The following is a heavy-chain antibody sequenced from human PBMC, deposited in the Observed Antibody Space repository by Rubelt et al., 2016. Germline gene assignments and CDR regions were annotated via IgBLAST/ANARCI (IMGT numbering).Heavy chain of an antibody. CDR3: AREVITILPVGYFDY. J-gene: IGHJ4*02. Sequence: IFGTANYAQKFQGRVTITADESTSTAYMELSSLRSEDTAVYYCAREVITILPVGYFDYWGQGTLVTVSS. D-gene: IGHD3-3*01. V-gene: IGHV1-69*01. CDR2: IFGTA.